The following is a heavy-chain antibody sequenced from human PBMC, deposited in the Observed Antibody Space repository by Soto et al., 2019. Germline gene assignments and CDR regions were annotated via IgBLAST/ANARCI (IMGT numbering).Heavy chain of an antibody. CDR1: GFTFSSYA. CDR2: ISGSGGST. J-gene: IGHJ3*02. V-gene: IGHV3-23*01. D-gene: IGHD4-17*01. Sequence: EVQLLESGGGLVQPGGSLRLSCEASGFTFSSYAMSWVRQAPGQGLEWVSAISGSGGSTYYADSVKGRLTISRDNSKNTLYLQMNSLRAEDTAVYYCAKDYLTVTTNDAFDIWGQGTMVTVSS. CDR3: AKDYLTVTTNDAFDI.